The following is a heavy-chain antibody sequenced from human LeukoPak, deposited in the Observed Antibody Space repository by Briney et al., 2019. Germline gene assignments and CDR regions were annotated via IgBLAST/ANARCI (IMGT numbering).Heavy chain of an antibody. D-gene: IGHD1-26*01. CDR2: ISPDGSDT. CDR3: VRGAYSGSLDY. Sequence: PGGSLRLSCAASGFTLSSYWMHWVRQGPGKGPVWVSRISPDGSDTSYADCVKGRFTISRDNAKNTLYLQMNSLRVEDTAVYYCVRGAYSGSLDYWGQGTLVTVSS. V-gene: IGHV3-74*01. CDR1: GFTLSSYW. J-gene: IGHJ4*02.